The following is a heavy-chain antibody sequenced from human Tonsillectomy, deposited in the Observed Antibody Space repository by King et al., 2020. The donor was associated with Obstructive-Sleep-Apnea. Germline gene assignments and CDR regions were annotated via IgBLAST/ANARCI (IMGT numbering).Heavy chain of an antibody. CDR2: IYYSGST. D-gene: IGHD6-6*01. CDR1: GGSIRSYF. Sequence: QLQLQESGPGLVKPSETLSLTCTVSGGSIRSYFWSWIRQPPGKGLEWIGYIYYSGSTNYNPSLKSRVTISVDTSKNQFSLKLSSVTAADTAVYYCARQGSEYSSWNDYWGQGTLVTVSS. CDR3: ARQGSEYSSWNDY. V-gene: IGHV4-59*08. J-gene: IGHJ4*02.